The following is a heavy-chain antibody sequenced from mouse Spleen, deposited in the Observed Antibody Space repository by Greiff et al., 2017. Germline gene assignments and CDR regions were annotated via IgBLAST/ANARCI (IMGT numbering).Heavy chain of an antibody. Sequence: EVKLVESGGGLVKPGGSLKLSCAASGFTFSDYGMHWVRQAPEKGLEWVAYISSGSSTIYYADTVKGRFTISRDNAKNTLFLQMTSLRSEDTAMYYCARPGYYGSSPFAYWGQGTLVTVSA. CDR1: GFTFSDYG. CDR2: ISSGSSTI. D-gene: IGHD1-1*01. CDR3: ARPGYYGSSPFAY. V-gene: IGHV5-17*01. J-gene: IGHJ3*01.